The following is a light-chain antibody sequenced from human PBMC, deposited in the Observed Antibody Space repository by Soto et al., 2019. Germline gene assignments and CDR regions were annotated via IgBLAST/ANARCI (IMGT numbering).Light chain of an antibody. CDR3: QQSYSTLSIT. J-gene: IGKJ5*01. CDR2: AAS. V-gene: IGKV1-39*01. Sequence: DIQMTQSPSSLSASVGDRVTITCRASESIARHLNWYQQKPGKAPNLLIYAASNLQNGVPSRFRGGGSGTDFTLTISNLQPEDFATYYCQQSYSTLSITFGQGTRLEIK. CDR1: ESIARH.